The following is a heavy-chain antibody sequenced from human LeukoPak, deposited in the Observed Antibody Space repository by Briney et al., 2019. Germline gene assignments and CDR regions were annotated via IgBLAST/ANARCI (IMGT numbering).Heavy chain of an antibody. Sequence: GGSLRLSCEGSGFTFSNYWMGWVRQAPGKGLQWVANIKTDGSEKYYVDSVKGRFTISRDNAKNSLFLQINSLRAEDTAVYYCANGGTYSSGPWGQGTLVTVSS. CDR1: GFTFSNYW. CDR2: IKTDGSEK. V-gene: IGHV3-7*01. J-gene: IGHJ5*02. D-gene: IGHD3-22*01. CDR3: ANGGTYSSGP.